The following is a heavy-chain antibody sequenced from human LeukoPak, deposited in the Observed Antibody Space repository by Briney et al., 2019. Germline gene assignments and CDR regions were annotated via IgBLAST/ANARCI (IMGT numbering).Heavy chain of an antibody. V-gene: IGHV4-59*08. Sequence: SETLSLTCTVSGGSISSYYWSWIRQPPGGGLEWIGYISYSGNTNYNPSLKSRVTISVDTSKNHFSLKLRSVTAADTAVYYWATGEDSNYYSMDVWGQGTTVTVSS. D-gene: IGHD3-10*01. CDR2: ISYSGNT. J-gene: IGHJ6*02. CDR3: ATGEDSNYYSMDV. CDR1: GGSISSYY.